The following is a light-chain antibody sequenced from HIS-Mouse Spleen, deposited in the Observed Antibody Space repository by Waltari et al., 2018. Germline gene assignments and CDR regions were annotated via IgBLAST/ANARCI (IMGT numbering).Light chain of an antibody. CDR1: ALPKQY. CDR3: QSADSSGTNWV. CDR2: KDS. Sequence: SYELPQPPSVSVSPGQTARITCSGDALPKQYVYWYQQKPGQAPVLVIYKDSERPSGITERFSGSSSGTTVTLTISGVQAEDEADYYCQSADSSGTNWVFGGGTKLTVL. V-gene: IGLV3-25*03. J-gene: IGLJ3*02.